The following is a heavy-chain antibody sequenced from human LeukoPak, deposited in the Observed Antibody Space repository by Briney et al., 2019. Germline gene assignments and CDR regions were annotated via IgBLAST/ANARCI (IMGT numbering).Heavy chain of an antibody. CDR2: IYYSGST. Sequence: SETLSLTCAVYGGSFSGYYWSWLRQPPGKGLEWIGYIYYSGSTNYNPSLKSRVTISVDTSKNQFSLKLSSVTAADTAVYYCARSYCSGGTCYGTLDYWGQGTLVTVSS. V-gene: IGHV4-59*01. J-gene: IGHJ4*02. D-gene: IGHD2-15*01. CDR3: ARSYCSGGTCYGTLDY. CDR1: GGSFSGYY.